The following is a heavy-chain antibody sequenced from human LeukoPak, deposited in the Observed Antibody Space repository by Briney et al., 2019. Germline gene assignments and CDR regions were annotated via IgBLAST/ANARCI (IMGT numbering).Heavy chain of an antibody. J-gene: IGHJ6*03. CDR1: GFTFSSYN. D-gene: IGHD3-10*01. Sequence: PGGSLRLSCAASGFTFSSYNMNWVRQTPGQGLEWVSSITSGSSHIYYADSVKGRFTISRDNAKSSLYLQMNSLRAEDTAVYYCARDGGTMVRGVIGYYYMDVWGKGTTVTISS. V-gene: IGHV3-21*01. CDR2: ITSGSSHI. CDR3: ARDGGTMVRGVIGYYYMDV.